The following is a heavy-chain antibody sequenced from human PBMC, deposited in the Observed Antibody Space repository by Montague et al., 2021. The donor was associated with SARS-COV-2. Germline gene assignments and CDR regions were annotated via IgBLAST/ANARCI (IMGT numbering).Heavy chain of an antibody. CDR3: AGRVLTVPADY. V-gene: IGHV4-4*02. CDR2: ISYGGIA. CDR1: GVSITSTNW. D-gene: IGHD1-26*01. J-gene: IGHJ4*02. Sequence: SETLSLTCAVSGVSITSTNWWSLVRQPPGKGLEWIGEISYGGIATYNPSLKSRATISMDRSRNLFSLKLSSVTAADTAIYYSAGRVLTVPADYWGQGTLVTVS.